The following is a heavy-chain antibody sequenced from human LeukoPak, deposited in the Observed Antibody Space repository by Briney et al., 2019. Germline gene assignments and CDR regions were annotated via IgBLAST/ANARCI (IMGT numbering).Heavy chain of an antibody. D-gene: IGHD5-12*01. V-gene: IGHV3-66*01. CDR2: IYGGGNT. CDR3: ARWGSVGYSGYDLFDS. Sequence: GESLRLSCAASGFTVSNNFMGSVRQAPGTGLEWVSGIYGGGNTDYADSVKGRFTISRDNSKNTLYLQMNSLRAEDTAVYYCARWGSVGYSGYDLFDSWGQGTLVTVSS. CDR1: GFTVSNNF. J-gene: IGHJ4*02.